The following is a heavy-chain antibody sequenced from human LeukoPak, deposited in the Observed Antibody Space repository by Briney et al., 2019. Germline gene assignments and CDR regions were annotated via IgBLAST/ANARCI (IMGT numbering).Heavy chain of an antibody. V-gene: IGHV3-7*05. CDR2: IKQDGGEK. J-gene: IGHJ4*02. D-gene: IGHD1-26*01. CDR1: GFTFSTYW. CDR3: ARGQSWAFDY. Sequence: GGSLRLSCAASGFTFSTYWMSWVRQAPGKGLEWVVNIKQDGGEKYYVDSVKGRFTVSRDNAKNSLDLQMHSLRVEDTALYYCARGQSWAFDYWGQGILVTVSS.